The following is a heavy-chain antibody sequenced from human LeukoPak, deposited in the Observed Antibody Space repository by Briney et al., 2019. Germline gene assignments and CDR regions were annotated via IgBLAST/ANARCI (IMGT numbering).Heavy chain of an antibody. D-gene: IGHD2-15*01. CDR1: GYTFTSYY. J-gene: IGHJ3*02. CDR2: INPSGGST. Sequence: ASVKVSCKASGYTFTSYYMHWMRQAPGQGLEWMGLINPSGGSTTYAQKFQGRVTMTRDMSASTVYMELSSLRSEDTAVYYCASIYSNDAFDIWGQGTMVTVSS. V-gene: IGHV1-46*01. CDR3: ASIYSNDAFDI.